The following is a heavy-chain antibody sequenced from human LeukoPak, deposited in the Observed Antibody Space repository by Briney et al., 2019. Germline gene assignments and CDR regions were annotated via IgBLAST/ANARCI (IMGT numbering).Heavy chain of an antibody. V-gene: IGHV4-4*02. CDR2: IYHSRST. CDR3: ARGYGSGSYYYY. J-gene: IGHJ4*02. CDR1: GGSISSSNW. D-gene: IGHD3-10*01. Sequence: SGTLSLTCAVSGGSISSSNWWSWVRQPPGKGLEWIGEIYHSRSTNYNPSLKSRVTISVDTSKNQFSLKLSSVTAADTAVYYCARGYGSGSYYYYWGQGTLVTVSS.